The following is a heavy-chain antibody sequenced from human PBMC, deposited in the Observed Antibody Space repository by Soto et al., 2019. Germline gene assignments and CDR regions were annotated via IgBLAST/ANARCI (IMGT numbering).Heavy chain of an antibody. CDR1: GASVGSGSYY. CDR3: ARHLTYCSAGSCYSDFPYYGMDV. D-gene: IGHD2-15*01. V-gene: IGHV4-61*01. J-gene: IGHJ6*02. Sequence: SETLSLTCSVSGASVGSGSYYWTWIRQPPGKGLEWIGFIYYNGRTNHSPSLKSRVTISVDTSKNQFSLKLSSVTAADTAVYYCARHLTYCSAGSCYSDFPYYGMDVWGQGTTVTVSS. CDR2: IYYNGRT.